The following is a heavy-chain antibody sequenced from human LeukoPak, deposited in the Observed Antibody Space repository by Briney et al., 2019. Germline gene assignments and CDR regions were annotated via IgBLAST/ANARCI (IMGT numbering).Heavy chain of an antibody. CDR2: IHPGNSDT. Sequence: GESLKISCKGSGYSFTSYRIGWVRQMPGKGLEWMGIIHPGNSDTRYSPSFQGQVTISADKSISTAYLQWSSLRASDTAMYYCARTPDSYDSRGYQYWYFDLWGRGTLATVSS. D-gene: IGHD3-22*01. CDR1: GYSFTSYR. V-gene: IGHV5-51*01. CDR3: ARTPDSYDSRGYQYWYFDL. J-gene: IGHJ2*01.